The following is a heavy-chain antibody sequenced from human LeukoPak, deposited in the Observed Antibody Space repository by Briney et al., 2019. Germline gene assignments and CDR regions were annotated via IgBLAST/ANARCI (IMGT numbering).Heavy chain of an antibody. J-gene: IGHJ4*02. CDR2: IYYSGST. CDR1: GGSISSGGYY. V-gene: IGHV4-31*03. CDR3: ASLSIVGATLDY. D-gene: IGHD1-26*01. Sequence: SETLSLTCTVSGGSISSGGYYWSWIRQHPGTGLEWIGYIYYSGSTYYNPSLKSRVTISVDTSKNQFSLKLSSVTAADTAVYYCASLSIVGATLDYWGQGTLVTASS.